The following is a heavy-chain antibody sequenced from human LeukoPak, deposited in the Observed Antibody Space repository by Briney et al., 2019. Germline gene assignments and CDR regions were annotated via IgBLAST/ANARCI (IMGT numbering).Heavy chain of an antibody. CDR2: LSYNSCNI. J-gene: IGHJ1*01. CDR3: VTQGPARSCGHDCYRASS. V-gene: IGHV3-9*01. CDR1: GFTFDEYN. D-gene: IGHD2-21*02. Sequence: SLRLSWAASGFTFDEYNMQWVRQAPGEGLDWVSGLSYNSCNIGYADSVKGRVTISRDNAKNSLYLQMNRLRAEDTAMYYCVTQGPARSCGHDCYRASSWGQGALVPVAS.